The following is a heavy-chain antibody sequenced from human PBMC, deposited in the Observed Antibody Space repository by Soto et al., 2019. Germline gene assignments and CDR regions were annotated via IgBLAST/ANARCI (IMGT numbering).Heavy chain of an antibody. CDR2: ISAYNGNT. CDR3: GSERVVPVPLGY. Sequence: QVQLVQSGAEVKKPGASVKVSCKASGYTFTSYGISWVRQAPGQGLEWMGWISAYNGNTNSAQKLQGRVTLTTDTSTSTVYLELRSLRSDETAVHYCGSERVVPVPLGYWGQGTLVTVS. J-gene: IGHJ4*02. D-gene: IGHD3-3*01. CDR1: GYTFTSYG. V-gene: IGHV1-18*04.